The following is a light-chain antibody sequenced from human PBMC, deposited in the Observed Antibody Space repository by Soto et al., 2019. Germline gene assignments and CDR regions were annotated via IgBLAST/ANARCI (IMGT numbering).Light chain of an antibody. V-gene: IGKV3-20*01. J-gene: IGKJ1*01. CDR2: GAS. CDR1: QSFSSSY. Sequence: EIVLTQSPGTLSLSPGERATLSCRASQSFSSSYLAWYQQKPGQPPRLLIYGASSRATGIPDRFSGSGSGKDFTLTINRLEPEDFAVYHCQQSGSSAFGQGTKVDIK. CDR3: QQSGSSA.